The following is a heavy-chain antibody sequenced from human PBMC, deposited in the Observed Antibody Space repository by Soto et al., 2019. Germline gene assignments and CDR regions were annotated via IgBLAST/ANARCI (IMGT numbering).Heavy chain of an antibody. CDR2: INPSGGST. CDR1: GYTFTSTW. V-gene: IGHV1-46*01. D-gene: IGHD2-15*01. J-gene: IGHJ6*02. Sequence: ASVKVSCKVSGYTFTSTWMHWVRQAPGQGLEWMGIINPSGGSTSYAQKFQGRVTMTRDTSTSTVYMELSSLRSEDTAVYYCAGPGFCSGGSCPLNYYYYYGMDVWGQGTTVTVSS. CDR3: AGPGFCSGGSCPLNYYYYYGMDV.